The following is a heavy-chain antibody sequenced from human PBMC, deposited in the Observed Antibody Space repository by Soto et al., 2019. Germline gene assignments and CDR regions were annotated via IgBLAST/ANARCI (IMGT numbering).Heavy chain of an antibody. CDR2: IYYSGST. Sequence: SETLSLTCTVSGGSISSGGYYWSWIRQHPGKGLEWIGYIYYSGSTYYNPSLKSRVTISVDTSKNQFSLKLSSVTAADTAVYYCARAVVEMATIHVYYFDYWGQGTLVTVSS. CDR1: GGSISSGGYY. J-gene: IGHJ4*02. D-gene: IGHD5-12*01. V-gene: IGHV4-31*03. CDR3: ARAVVEMATIHVYYFDY.